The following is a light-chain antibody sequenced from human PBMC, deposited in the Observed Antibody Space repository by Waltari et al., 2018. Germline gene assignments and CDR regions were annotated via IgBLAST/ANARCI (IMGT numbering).Light chain of an antibody. V-gene: IGLV2-14*03. Sequence: QSALTQPISVSGSPGQSITISCTGTYSDVGGYNYVSWYQQYPGEAPRLIIYDVPNRPSGLSSRFSGSKSGDTASLTISGLQTEDEADYYCSSYTSRSSLKLFGGGTKLTVL. CDR1: YSDVGGYNY. CDR3: SSYTSRSSLKL. CDR2: DVP. J-gene: IGLJ2*01.